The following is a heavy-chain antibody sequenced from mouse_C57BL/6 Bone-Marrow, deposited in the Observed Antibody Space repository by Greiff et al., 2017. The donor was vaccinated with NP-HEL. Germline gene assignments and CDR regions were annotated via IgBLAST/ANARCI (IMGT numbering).Heavy chain of an antibody. J-gene: IGHJ4*01. CDR3: ARSYSNTGDAMDY. D-gene: IGHD2-5*01. Sequence: VQLQQSGAELVKPGASVKISCKASGYAFSSYWMNWVKQRPGKGLEWIGQIYPGDGDTNYNGKFKGKATLTAAKSTSTAYMQLSSLTSEDSAVYFCARSYSNTGDAMDYWGQGTAVTVSS. V-gene: IGHV1-80*01. CDR2: IYPGDGDT. CDR1: GYAFSSYW.